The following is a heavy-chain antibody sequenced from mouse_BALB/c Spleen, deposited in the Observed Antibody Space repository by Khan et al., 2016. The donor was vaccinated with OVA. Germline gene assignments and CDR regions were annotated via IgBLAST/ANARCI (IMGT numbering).Heavy chain of an antibody. CDR2: TNPTNGRT. CDR3: ERIEKMVNNQFDY. V-gene: IGHV1S81*02. Sequence: QVQLQQPGAELVKAGASVKMSCKASGYTFTSYWMHWVKQRLGQGLEWFAETNPTNGRTYYNEKFKSKATLTVDKSSSTAYMLLSGPTCEDSAVYDGERIEKMVNNQFDYWGQGTTLTVSS. J-gene: IGHJ2*01. CDR1: GYTFTSYW. D-gene: IGHD2-3*01.